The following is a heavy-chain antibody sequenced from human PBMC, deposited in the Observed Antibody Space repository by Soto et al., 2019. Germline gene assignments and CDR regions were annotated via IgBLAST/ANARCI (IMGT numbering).Heavy chain of an antibody. V-gene: IGHV4-59*11. CDR1: GDSIGGHS. J-gene: IGHJ6*02. CDR3: ARAGIVQVSYAMDV. Sequence: PSETLSLTCTVSGDSIGGHSWSWIRQSPGKGLDFIGYIYHSGSTNYNPSLKSRVTISMDTSKNQFSLRLSSVTAADTAVYYCARAGIVQVSYAMDVWGQGTTVTVSS. D-gene: IGHD2-8*01. CDR2: IYHSGST.